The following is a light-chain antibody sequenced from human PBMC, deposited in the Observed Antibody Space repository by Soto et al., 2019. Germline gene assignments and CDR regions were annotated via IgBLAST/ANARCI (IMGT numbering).Light chain of an antibody. CDR3: QQANSFPWT. CDR1: QGVSKW. J-gene: IGKJ1*01. CDR2: ATS. Sequence: DLQMTQSPSSVSASVGDRVTITCRASQGVSKWLTWYQQKPGKSPNLLIYATSTLQSGVPSRFSGSGSGTDFILTINGLQPEDFATYYCQQANSFPWTFGQGTKVEIK. V-gene: IGKV1-12*01.